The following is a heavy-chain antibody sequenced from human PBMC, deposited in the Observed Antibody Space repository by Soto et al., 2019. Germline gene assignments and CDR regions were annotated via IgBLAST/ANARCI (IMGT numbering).Heavy chain of an antibody. CDR2: IYHSGST. CDR1: GGSISSGGYY. CDR3: ARAESSSGWYGTPIDY. J-gene: IGHJ4*02. V-gene: IGHV4-31*03. Sequence: SETLSLTCTVSGGSISSGGYYWSWIRQHPGKGLEWIGYIYHSGSTYYNPSLKSRVTISVDTSKNQFSLKLSSVTAADTAVYYCARAESSSGWYGTPIDYWGQGTQVTVS. D-gene: IGHD6-19*01.